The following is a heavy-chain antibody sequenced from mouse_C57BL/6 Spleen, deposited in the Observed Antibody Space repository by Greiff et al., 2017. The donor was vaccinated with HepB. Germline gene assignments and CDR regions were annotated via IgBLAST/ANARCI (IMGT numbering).Heavy chain of an antibody. CDR1: GFTFSDYG. CDR3: AKGDRTLYSLDY. Sequence: EVQRVESGGGLVKPGGSLKLSCAASGFTFSDYGMHWVRQAPEKGLEWVAYISSGSSTIYYADTVKGRFTISRDNAKNTLFLQMTSLRSEDTAMYYWAKGDRTLYSLDYWGQGTTLTVSS. CDR2: ISSGSSTI. J-gene: IGHJ2*01. V-gene: IGHV5-17*01.